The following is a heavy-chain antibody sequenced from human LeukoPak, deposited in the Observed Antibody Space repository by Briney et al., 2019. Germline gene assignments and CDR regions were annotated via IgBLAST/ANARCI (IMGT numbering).Heavy chain of an antibody. CDR1: GFTFSSYA. CDR2: ISGSGGST. CDR3: AKDLDFDYGDHGWFDP. V-gene: IGHV3-23*01. J-gene: IGHJ5*02. Sequence: GGSLRLSCAASGFTFSSYAMSWVRQAPGKGLEWVSAISGSGGSTYYADSVKGRFTISRDNTKNTLYLQMNSLRAEDTAVYYCAKDLDFDYGDHGWFDPGGQGTLVTVPS. D-gene: IGHD4-17*01.